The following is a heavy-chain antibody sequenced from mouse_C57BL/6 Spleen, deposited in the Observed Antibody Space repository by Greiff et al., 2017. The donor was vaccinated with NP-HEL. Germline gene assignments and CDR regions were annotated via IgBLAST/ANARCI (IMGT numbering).Heavy chain of an antibody. CDR3: ARKETAQATDAMDY. CDR2: IWTGGGT. CDR1: GFSLTSYA. V-gene: IGHV2-9-1*01. Sequence: VMLQESGPGLVAPSQSLSITCTVSGFSLTSYAISWVRQPPGKGLEWLGVIWTGGGTNYNSALKSRLSISKDNSKSQVFLKMNSLQTDDTARYYCARKETAQATDAMDYWGQGTSVTVSS. J-gene: IGHJ4*01. D-gene: IGHD3-2*02.